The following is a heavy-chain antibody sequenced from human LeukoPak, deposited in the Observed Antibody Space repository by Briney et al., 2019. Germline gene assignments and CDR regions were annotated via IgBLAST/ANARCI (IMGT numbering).Heavy chain of an antibody. Sequence: SETLSLTCTVSGGSISSYYWSWIRQPPGKGLEWIGYIYYSGSTNYNPSLKSRVTISVDTSKNQFSLKLRSVTAADTAVYYCARHTYYDFWSGYHNYYGMDVWGQGTTVTVSS. CDR3: ARHTYYDFWSGYHNYYGMDV. V-gene: IGHV4-59*08. CDR2: IYYSGST. J-gene: IGHJ6*02. D-gene: IGHD3-3*01. CDR1: GGSISSYY.